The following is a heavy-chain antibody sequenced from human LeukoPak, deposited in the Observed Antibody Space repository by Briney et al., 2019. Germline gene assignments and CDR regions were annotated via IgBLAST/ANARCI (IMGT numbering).Heavy chain of an antibody. D-gene: IGHD2-21*01. V-gene: IGHV4-39*07. Sequence: SETLSLTCTVSGDSISSSSYYWGWIRQPPGKGLEWIGSIYYSGSTYYNPSLKSRVTISVDTSKNQFSLKLSSVTAADTAVYYCARGGEGPFDYWGQGTLVTVSS. CDR1: GDSISSSSYY. CDR3: ARGGEGPFDY. J-gene: IGHJ4*02. CDR2: IYYSGST.